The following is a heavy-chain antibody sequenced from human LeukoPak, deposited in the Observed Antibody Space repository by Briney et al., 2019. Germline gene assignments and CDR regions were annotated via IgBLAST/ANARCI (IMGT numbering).Heavy chain of an antibody. CDR1: GYTFTGYY. CDR2: INPNTGGT. J-gene: IGHJ6*04. V-gene: IGHV1-2*02. CDR3: ARDFGELFGMDV. Sequence: GASVKVSCKASGYTFTGYYMHWVRQAPGQGLEWMGWINPNTGGTNYAQKFQGRVTMTRDTSISTAYMELSRLRSDGTAVYYCARDFGELFGMDVWGKGTTVTVSS. D-gene: IGHD3-10*01.